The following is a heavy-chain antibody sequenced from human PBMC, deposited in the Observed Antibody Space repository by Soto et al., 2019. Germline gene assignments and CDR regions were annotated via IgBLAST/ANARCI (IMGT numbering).Heavy chain of an antibody. D-gene: IGHD2-15*01. CDR2: ISNRGDT. V-gene: IGHV3-66*01. Sequence: SGGGLVQPGGSLRLSCTASGFIVSDTYVNWVRQAPGKGLEWVSVISNRGDTHYADSVRGRFSLSRDISDNTLHLQMNNLRVEDTAVYYCAREPRYCRGGSCSITGDAYDIWGQGTMVTVSS. CDR1: GFIVSDTY. J-gene: IGHJ3*02. CDR3: AREPRYCRGGSCSITGDAYDI.